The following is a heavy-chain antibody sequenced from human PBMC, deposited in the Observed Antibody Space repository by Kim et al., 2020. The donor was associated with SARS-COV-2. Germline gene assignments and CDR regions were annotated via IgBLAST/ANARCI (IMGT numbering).Heavy chain of an antibody. CDR3: AREGYYYDSSGYTIDY. Sequence: SVKGRFTISRDNSKNTLYLQMNSLRAEDTAVYYCAREGYYYDSSGYTIDYWGQGTLVTVSS. V-gene: IGHV3-30*07. D-gene: IGHD3-22*01. J-gene: IGHJ4*02.